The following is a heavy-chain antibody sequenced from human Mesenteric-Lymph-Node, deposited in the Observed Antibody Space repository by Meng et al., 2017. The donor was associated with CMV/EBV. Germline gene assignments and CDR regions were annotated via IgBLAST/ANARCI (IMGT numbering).Heavy chain of an antibody. CDR1: GYSFISYW. J-gene: IGHJ3*02. V-gene: IGHV5-51*01. Sequence: GGSLRLSCKGSGYSFISYWIGWVRQMPGKGLEWMGIIYPGDSDTIYSPSFQGQVTISADKSISTAYLQWSSLKASDTAVYYCARPGITVTDAFDIWGQGTMVTVSS. CDR2: IYPGDSDT. D-gene: IGHD1-20*01. CDR3: ARPGITVTDAFDI.